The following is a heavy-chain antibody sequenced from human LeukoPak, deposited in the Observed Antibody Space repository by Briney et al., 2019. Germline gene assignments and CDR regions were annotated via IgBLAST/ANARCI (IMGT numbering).Heavy chain of an antibody. J-gene: IGHJ5*02. D-gene: IGHD2-2*01. CDR3: ARGRRYCSSTSCPNWFDP. CDR1: GSSISSGCHY. CDR2: IYYSGST. V-gene: IGHV4-31*03. Sequence: SQTLSLTCSVSGSSISSGCHYWSWIRQHPGKGLEWIGYIYYSGSTHYNPSLRSRVTMSVDTSKNQFSLKLNSVTAADTAVYYCARGRRYCSSTSCPNWFDPWGQGTLVTVSS.